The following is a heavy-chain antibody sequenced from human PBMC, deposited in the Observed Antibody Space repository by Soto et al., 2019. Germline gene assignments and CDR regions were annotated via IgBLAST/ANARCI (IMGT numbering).Heavy chain of an antibody. D-gene: IGHD6-13*01. Sequence: KPSETLSLTCAVYGGSFSGYYWSWIRQPPGKGLEWIGEINHSGNTNYNPSLKSRVTISVDTSKNQLFLNLSSVTAADTAMYYCARHHVRGRTIAGADEFWGQGTLVTVSS. CDR2: INHSGNT. J-gene: IGHJ4*02. CDR3: ARHHVRGRTIAGADEF. CDR1: GGSFSGYY. V-gene: IGHV4-34*01.